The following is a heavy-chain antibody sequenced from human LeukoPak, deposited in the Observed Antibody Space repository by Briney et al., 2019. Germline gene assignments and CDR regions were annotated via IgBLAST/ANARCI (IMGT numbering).Heavy chain of an antibody. V-gene: IGHV3-30*18. CDR2: ISFDGSKK. Sequence: GGSLRPSCVASGFTFSSYGMHWVRQAPGKGLEWVAVISFDGSKKYYADSVTGRFTISRDNSQNTLYLQMHSLRAEDTAVYYCAKGQNAGYNCAQDWGQGTLVTVSS. D-gene: IGHD1-1*01. CDR3: AKGQNAGYNCAQD. J-gene: IGHJ4*02. CDR1: GFTFSSYG.